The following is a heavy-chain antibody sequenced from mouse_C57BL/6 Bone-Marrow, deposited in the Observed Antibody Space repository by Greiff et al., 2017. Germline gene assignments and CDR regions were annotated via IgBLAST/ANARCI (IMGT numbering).Heavy chain of an antibody. D-gene: IGHD2-1*01. V-gene: IGHV2-3*01. CDR1: GFSLTSYG. CDR3: AKEASTMVTKYWYFDV. Sequence: VMLVESGPGLVAPSQSLSITCTVSGFSLTSYGVSWVRQPPGKGLEWLGVIWGDGSTNYHSALISRLSISKHNSKSQVFLKLNSLQTDDTATYYCAKEASTMVTKYWYFDVWGTGTTVTVSS. J-gene: IGHJ1*03. CDR2: IWGDGST.